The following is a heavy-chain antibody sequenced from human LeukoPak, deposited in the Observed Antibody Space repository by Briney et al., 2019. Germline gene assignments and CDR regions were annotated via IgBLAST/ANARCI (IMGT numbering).Heavy chain of an antibody. D-gene: IGHD6-13*01. V-gene: IGHV4-38-2*02. CDR1: GYSISSGYY. CDR2: IYNSGST. CDR3: ARAYSSSWYYNWFDP. J-gene: IGHJ5*02. Sequence: SETLSLTCTVSGYSISSGYYWGWIRQPPGKGLEWIGSIYNSGSTYYNPSLKSRVTISVDTSKNQFSLKLRSVTAADTAMYYCARAYSSSWYYNWFDPWGQGTLVTVSS.